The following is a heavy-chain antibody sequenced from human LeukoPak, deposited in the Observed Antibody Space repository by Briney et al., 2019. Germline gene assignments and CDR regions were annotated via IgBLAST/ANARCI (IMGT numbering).Heavy chain of an antibody. Sequence: PSQTLSLTCTVSGGSISSGGYYWSWIRQHPGKGLEWIGYIYYSGSTYYNPSLKSRVTISVDTSKNQFSLKLSSVTAADTAVYYCARMYSSSSGFDYWGQGTLVTVSS. CDR3: ARMYSSSSGFDY. D-gene: IGHD6-6*01. CDR1: GGSISSGGYY. V-gene: IGHV4-31*03. J-gene: IGHJ4*02. CDR2: IYYSGST.